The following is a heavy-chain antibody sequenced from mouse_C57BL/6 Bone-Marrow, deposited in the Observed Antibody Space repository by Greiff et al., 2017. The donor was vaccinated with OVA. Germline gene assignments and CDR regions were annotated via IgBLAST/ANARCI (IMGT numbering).Heavy chain of an antibody. CDR1: GYTFTSYW. CDR3: ARGGIGD. J-gene: IGHJ2*01. Sequence: VHLVESGAELVKPGASVKLSCKASGYTFTSYWMQWVKQRPGQGLEWIGEIDPSDSYTNYNQKFKGKATLTVDTSSSTAYMQLSSLTSEDSAVYYCARGGIGDWGQGTTLTVSS. CDR2: IDPSDSYT. V-gene: IGHV1-50*01.